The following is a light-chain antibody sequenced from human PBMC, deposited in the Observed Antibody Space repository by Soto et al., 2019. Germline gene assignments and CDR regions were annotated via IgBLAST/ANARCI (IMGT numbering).Light chain of an antibody. CDR3: RSYTPTSTYV. J-gene: IGLJ1*01. CDR2: HVT. Sequence: QSVLTQPASVSGSPGQSIAISCTGTSRDIGAYDYVSWYQQYSGKAPKLMIYHVTNRPSGVSDRFSGSKSGNSASLTISGLQAEDEADYYCRSYTPTSTYVFGTGTKVT. CDR1: SRDIGAYDY. V-gene: IGLV2-14*01.